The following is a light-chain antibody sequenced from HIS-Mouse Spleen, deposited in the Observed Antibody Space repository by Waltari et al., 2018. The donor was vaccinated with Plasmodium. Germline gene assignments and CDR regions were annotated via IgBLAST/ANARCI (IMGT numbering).Light chain of an antibody. J-gene: IGKJ1*01. CDR1: QCISSY. CDR3: QQYYSFPRT. Sequence: IWMTQSPSLLSASTGDRVTISCRMSQCISSYLAWYQQKPGKAPELLNYAAATLQSGGPLRVSGSGSGTDFTITISCLQSEDFATYYGQQYYSFPRTLGQGTKVEIK. V-gene: IGKV1D-8*02. CDR2: AAA.